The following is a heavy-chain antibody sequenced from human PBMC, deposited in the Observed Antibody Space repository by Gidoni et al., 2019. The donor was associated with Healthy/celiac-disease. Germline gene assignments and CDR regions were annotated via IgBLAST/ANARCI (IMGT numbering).Heavy chain of an antibody. CDR3: AKSIYGSGVDV. V-gene: IGHV3-23*04. CDR2: ISGSGGST. J-gene: IGHJ6*02. D-gene: IGHD3-10*01. Sequence: EVQLVEPGGGFVQPGGYLRLSCAASGFTFSSYAMSWVRQAPGKGLAWVSAISGSGGSTYYADAVKGRFTISRDNSKNTLYLQMNSLRAEDTAVYYCAKSIYGSGVDVWGQGTTVTVSS. CDR1: GFTFSSYA.